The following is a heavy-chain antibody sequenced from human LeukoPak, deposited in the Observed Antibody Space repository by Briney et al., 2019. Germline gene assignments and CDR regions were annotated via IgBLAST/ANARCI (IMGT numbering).Heavy chain of an antibody. CDR2: SSWNSGNI. CDR1: GFTFSDYA. J-gene: IGHJ3*01. CDR3: AKDLAVGTSPRVYAFDV. V-gene: IGHV3-9*01. Sequence: PGRSLRLSCAASGFTFSDYAMHWVRQVPGKGLEWVGGSSWNSGNIAYGESVKGRATISRDNARNSLYLEVNSLRVEDTALYYCAKDLAVGTSPRVYAFDVWGQGSLVTVSS. D-gene: IGHD1/OR15-1a*01.